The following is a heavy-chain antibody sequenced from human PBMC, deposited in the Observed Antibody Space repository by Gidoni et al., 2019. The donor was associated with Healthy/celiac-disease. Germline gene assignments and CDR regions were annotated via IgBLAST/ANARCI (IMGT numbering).Heavy chain of an antibody. V-gene: IGHV3-53*04. D-gene: IGHD1-26*01. CDR1: GFTVSSNY. Sequence: EVQLVESGGGLAQPGGSLRLSCAASGFTVSSNYMSWVRQAPGKGLEWVSVIYSGGSTYYADSVKGRFTISRHNSKNTLYLQKNSLRAEDTAVYYCARGPVGELGIFDYWGQGTLVTVSS. CDR2: IYSGGST. CDR3: ARGPVGELGIFDY. J-gene: IGHJ4*02.